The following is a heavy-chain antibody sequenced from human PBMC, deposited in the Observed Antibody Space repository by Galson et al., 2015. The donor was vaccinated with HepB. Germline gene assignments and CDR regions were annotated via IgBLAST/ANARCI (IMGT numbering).Heavy chain of an antibody. J-gene: IGHJ4*02. CDR3: ARAPYVSDWYSLYYFDS. Sequence: SLRLSCPASGFSFSSHTMHWVRQAPGKGLEWVTSTSTASSYIYYADSVKGRFTISGDIAKNSLFLQMNGLRAEDTAVYYCARAPYVSDWYSLYYFDSWGQGPLVTVSS. CDR1: GFSFSSHT. V-gene: IGHV3-21*01. CDR2: TSTASSYI. D-gene: IGHD6-19*01.